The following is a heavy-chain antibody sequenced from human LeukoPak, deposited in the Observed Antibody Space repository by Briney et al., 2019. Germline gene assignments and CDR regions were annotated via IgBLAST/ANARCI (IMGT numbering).Heavy chain of an antibody. V-gene: IGHV1-46*01. D-gene: IGHD2-2*02. CDR3: ARELNRYCSSTSCYNGVYYYYYMDV. J-gene: IGHJ6*03. CDR2: INPSGGSI. Sequence: ASVKVSCKASGGTFSSYAISWVRQAPGQGLEWMGIINPSGGSISYAQKFQGRVTMTRDMSTSTVYMELSSLRSEDTAVYYCARELNRYCSSTSCYNGVYYYYYMDVWGKGTTVTVSS. CDR1: GGTFSSYA.